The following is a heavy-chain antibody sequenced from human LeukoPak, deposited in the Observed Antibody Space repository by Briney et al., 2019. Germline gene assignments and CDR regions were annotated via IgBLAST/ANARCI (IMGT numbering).Heavy chain of an antibody. CDR1: GFTFSTFA. D-gene: IGHD6-19*01. Sequence: PGGSLRLSCAASGFTFSTFAMIWVRQAPGKGLEWVAFIRYDGSNKYYADSVKGRFTISRDNSKNTLYLQMNSLRAEDTAVYYCAKDGIAVAGTLDYWGQGTLVTVSS. CDR2: IRYDGSNK. J-gene: IGHJ4*02. CDR3: AKDGIAVAGTLDY. V-gene: IGHV3-30*02.